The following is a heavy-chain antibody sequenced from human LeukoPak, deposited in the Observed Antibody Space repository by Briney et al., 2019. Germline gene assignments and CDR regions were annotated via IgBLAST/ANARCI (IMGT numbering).Heavy chain of an antibody. Sequence: SETLSLTCAVSGDSISNNNWWSWVRQPPGKGLEWIGEIFHSGDTDYNPSLKSRVTISVDTSKNQFSLKLSSVTAADTAVYYCAREGDYYDSSGLFDYWGQGTLVTVSS. D-gene: IGHD3-22*01. CDR3: AREGDYYDSSGLFDY. CDR2: IFHSGDT. J-gene: IGHJ4*02. V-gene: IGHV4-4*02. CDR1: GDSISNNNW.